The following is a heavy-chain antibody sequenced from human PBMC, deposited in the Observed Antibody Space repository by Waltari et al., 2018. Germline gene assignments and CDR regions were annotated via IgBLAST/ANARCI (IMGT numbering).Heavy chain of an antibody. CDR2: MNPNSGNT. D-gene: IGHD6-13*01. J-gene: IGHJ4*02. CDR1: GYTFTSYD. V-gene: IGHV1-8*03. CDR3: ARGLMLSSSWHY. Sequence: QVQLVQSGAEVKKPGASVKVSCKASGYTFTSYDINWVRQATGQGLEWMGWMNPNSGNTGYAQKFQGRVTISRNASISTAYMELSSLRSEDTAVYYCARGLMLSSSWHYWGQGTLVTVSS.